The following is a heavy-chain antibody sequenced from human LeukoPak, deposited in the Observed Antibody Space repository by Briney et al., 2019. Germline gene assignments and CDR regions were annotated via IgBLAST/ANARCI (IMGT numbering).Heavy chain of an antibody. CDR3: ARDVDSGWYYGY. J-gene: IGHJ4*02. V-gene: IGHV1-2*02. CDR1: GYTFTGNY. D-gene: IGHD6-19*01. Sequence: GASVKVSCKASGYTFTGNYIHWVRQVPGQGLEWMGWINPNSGGTNYAQKFQDRVTMTRDTSISTAYMELSRLTSDDTAVYYCARDVDSGWYYGYWGQGTLVTVSS. CDR2: INPNSGGT.